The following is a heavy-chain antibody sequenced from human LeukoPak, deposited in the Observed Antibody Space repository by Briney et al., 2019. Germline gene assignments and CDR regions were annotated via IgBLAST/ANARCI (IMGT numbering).Heavy chain of an antibody. CDR2: ISGDNDNP. V-gene: IGHV1-18*01. CDR1: GYTFSNFG. J-gene: IGHJ4*02. CDR3: ARDGTSTDDY. D-gene: IGHD2-2*01. Sequence: ASVKVSCKASGYTFSNFGISWVRQAPGQGLEWMGWISGDNDNPNYGQKFQGRLTVTTDSSTNTAYMELRNLRSDDTAVYYCARDGTSTDDYWGQGTLVTVSS.